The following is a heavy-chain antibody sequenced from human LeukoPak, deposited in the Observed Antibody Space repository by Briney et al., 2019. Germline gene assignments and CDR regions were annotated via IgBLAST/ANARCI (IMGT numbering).Heavy chain of an antibody. D-gene: IGHD1-26*01. Sequence: GRSLRLSCAASGSTFDDYAMHWVRQAPGKGLEWVSGISWNSGSIGYADSVKGRFTISRDNAKNSLYLQMNSLRVEDAAVYYCARDLNWETYWGQGTLVTVSS. CDR2: ISWNSGSI. CDR1: GSTFDDYA. CDR3: ARDLNWETY. V-gene: IGHV3-9*01. J-gene: IGHJ4*02.